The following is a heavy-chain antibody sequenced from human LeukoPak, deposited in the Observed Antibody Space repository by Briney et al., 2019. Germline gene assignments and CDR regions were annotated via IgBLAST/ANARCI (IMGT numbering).Heavy chain of an antibody. V-gene: IGHV3-30*02. J-gene: IGHJ4*02. CDR3: AKDPGEYCSNTSC. Sequence: GRSLRLSCAASGFIFSSYGMHWVRQAPGKGLEWVAFIRYDGSDKYYSDSVKGRFTISRDNSKNTLHLQMNSLRPEDTAVYYCAKDPGEYCSNTSCWGQGTLVTVSS. CDR1: GFIFSSYG. D-gene: IGHD2-2*01. CDR2: IRYDGSDK.